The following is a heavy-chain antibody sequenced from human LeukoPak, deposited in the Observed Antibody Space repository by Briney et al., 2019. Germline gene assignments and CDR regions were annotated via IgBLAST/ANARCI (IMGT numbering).Heavy chain of an antibody. CDR1: GGSISSYY. J-gene: IGHJ4*02. Sequence: PSETLSLTCTVSGGSISSYYGSWIRQPAGEALECIGRIYTSGSTNYNPSLKSRVTISVDKAKIQFSLKLSSVTAADTAVYYCARGVYSYGLRFDYWGQGTLVTVSS. CDR3: ARGVYSYGLRFDY. D-gene: IGHD5-18*01. CDR2: IYTSGST. V-gene: IGHV4-4*07.